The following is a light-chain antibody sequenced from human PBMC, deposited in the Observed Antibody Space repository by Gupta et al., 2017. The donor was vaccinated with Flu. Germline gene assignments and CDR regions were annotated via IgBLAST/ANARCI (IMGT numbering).Light chain of an antibody. CDR3: SSYTSSSTLYV. J-gene: IGLJ1*01. CDR1: SSDVGGYNN. CDR2: EVS. Sequence: QSALTQPASVSGSPGQSITISCTGTSSDVGGYNNVSWYQQHPGKAPKLMIYEVSNRPSGVSNRFSGSKSGNTASLTISGLQAEDEADYYCSSYTSSSTLYVFGTWTKVTVL. V-gene: IGLV2-14*03.